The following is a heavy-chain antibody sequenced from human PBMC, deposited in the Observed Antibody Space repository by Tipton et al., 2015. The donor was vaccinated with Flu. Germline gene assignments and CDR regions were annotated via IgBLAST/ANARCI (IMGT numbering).Heavy chain of an antibody. V-gene: IGHV4-31*03. CDR2: INYSGTA. Sequence: TLSLTCTVSGGSSSSDSYRWSWIRQLPGKGLEWIGYINYSGTAYYSPSLKSRTTISLDTSKKQFSLKLSSVTAADAAMYYCARAFCSGTSCYFDYWGQGTLVTVSS. J-gene: IGHJ4*02. CDR3: ARAFCSGTSCYFDY. D-gene: IGHD2-2*01. CDR1: GGSSSSDSYR.